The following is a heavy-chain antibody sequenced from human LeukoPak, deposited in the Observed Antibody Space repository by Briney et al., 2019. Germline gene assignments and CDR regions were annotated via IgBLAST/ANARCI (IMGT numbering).Heavy chain of an antibody. Sequence: GGSLRLSCAASRFTFSSYWMHWVRQVPGKGLVWVSRINSDATSTSYADSVMGRFTISGDNAKNTLYLQMNSLRAEDTAVYYCARANGELDYWGQGTLVTVSS. D-gene: IGHD4-17*01. CDR2: INSDATST. CDR1: RFTFSSYW. J-gene: IGHJ4*02. V-gene: IGHV3-74*01. CDR3: ARANGELDY.